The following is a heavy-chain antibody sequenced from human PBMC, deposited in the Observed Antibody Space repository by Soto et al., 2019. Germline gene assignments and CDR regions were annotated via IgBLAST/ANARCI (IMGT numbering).Heavy chain of an antibody. CDR2: IYYSGST. J-gene: IGHJ4*02. D-gene: IGHD3-9*01. CDR1: GGSISSSSYY. V-gene: IGHV4-39*01. CDR3: ATRLYDILTYTEFFDY. Sequence: QLQLQESGPGLVKPSETLSLTCTVSGGSISSSSYYWGWIRQPPGKGLEWIGSIYYSGSTYYNPSLKSRVTISVDTSKNQFSLKLSSLTAADTAVYYCATRLYDILTYTEFFDYWGQGTLVTVSS.